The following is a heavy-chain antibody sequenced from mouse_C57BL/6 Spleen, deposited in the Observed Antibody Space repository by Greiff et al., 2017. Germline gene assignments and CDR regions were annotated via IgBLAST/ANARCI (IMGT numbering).Heavy chain of an antibody. CDR3: AKSGYGNFYYAMDY. CDR1: GFSLTSYG. D-gene: IGHD2-1*01. J-gene: IGHJ4*01. Sequence: VQLQESGPGLVAPSQSLSITCNVSGFSLTSYGVGWVRQPPGKGLEWLGVIWGDRGTNNHSARLSCLSSIKYNSKCQVFLKLNSLQTDDTSTYYCAKSGYGNFYYAMDYWGQGTSVTVSS. CDR2: IWGDRGT. V-gene: IGHV2-3*01.